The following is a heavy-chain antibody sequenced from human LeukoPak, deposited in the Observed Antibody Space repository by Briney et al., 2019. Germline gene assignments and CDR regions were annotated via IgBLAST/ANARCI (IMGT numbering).Heavy chain of an antibody. Sequence: GGSLRLSCAASGFTFSSYAMHWVRQAPGKGLEWVAVISYDGSNKYYADSVKGRFTISRDNSKNTLYLQMNSLRAEDTAVYYCARVGRVTTLWSMDYYYYGMDVWGQGTTVTVSS. CDR3: ARVGRVTTLWSMDYYYYGMDV. CDR2: ISYDGSNK. V-gene: IGHV3-30*04. J-gene: IGHJ6*02. CDR1: GFTFSSYA. D-gene: IGHD4-17*01.